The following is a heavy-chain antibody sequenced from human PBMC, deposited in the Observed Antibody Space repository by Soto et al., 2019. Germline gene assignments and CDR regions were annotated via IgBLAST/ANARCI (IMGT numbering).Heavy chain of an antibody. J-gene: IGHJ6*02. CDR1: GFTFTSSA. D-gene: IGHD2-8*02. CDR3: AADFSTSGGHYYYYGMDV. V-gene: IGHV1-58*01. Sequence: QMQLVQSGPEVKKPGTSVKVSCKASGFTFTSSAVQWVRQARGQRLEWIGWIVVGSGNTNYAQKFQERVTITRDMSTSTAYMELSSLRSEDTAVYYCAADFSTSGGHYYYYGMDVWGQGTTVTVSS. CDR2: IVVGSGNT.